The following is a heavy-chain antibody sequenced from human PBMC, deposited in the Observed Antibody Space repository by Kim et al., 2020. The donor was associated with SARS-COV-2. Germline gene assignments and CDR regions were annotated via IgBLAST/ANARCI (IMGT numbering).Heavy chain of an antibody. V-gene: IGHV3-11*01. D-gene: IGHD1-7*01. CDR2: MSRSGTTT. Sequence: GGSLRHSCAASGFTLSDYYMSWIRQAPGKGLEWVSFMSRSGTTTYYADSVKGRFTISRDNTLNSVYLQMNSLRAEDTAVYFCARDRAGETGTSVWGQGTL. CDR3: ARDRAGETGTSV. J-gene: IGHJ4*02. CDR1: GFTLSDYY.